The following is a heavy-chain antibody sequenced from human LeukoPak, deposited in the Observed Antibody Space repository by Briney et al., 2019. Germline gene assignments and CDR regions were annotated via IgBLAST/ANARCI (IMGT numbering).Heavy chain of an antibody. D-gene: IGHD4-23*01. Sequence: GGSLRLSCEASGFTFSSYAMSWVRQAPGKGLEWVSAISGSGGSTYYADSVKGRFTISRDNSKNTLSLQMNSLRAEDTAVYYCAKESTVAPGNVNWFDTWGQGTLVTVSS. CDR3: AKESTVAPGNVNWFDT. J-gene: IGHJ5*02. CDR1: GFTFSSYA. V-gene: IGHV3-23*01. CDR2: ISGSGGST.